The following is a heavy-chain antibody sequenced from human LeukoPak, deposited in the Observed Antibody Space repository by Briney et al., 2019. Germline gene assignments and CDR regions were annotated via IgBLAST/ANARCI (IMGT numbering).Heavy chain of an antibody. D-gene: IGHD4-17*01. CDR2: ISYDGSNK. J-gene: IGHJ4*02. CDR3: ARDGLPYGDYMYYFDF. Sequence: GGSLRLSCAASGFTFSSYDMHWVRQAPGKGLEWVAVISYDGSNKYYADSVKGRFAISRDNAKNSLYLQMNSLRAEDTAVYYCARDGLPYGDYMYYFDFWGQGTLVTVSS. V-gene: IGHV3-30*09. CDR1: GFTFSSYD.